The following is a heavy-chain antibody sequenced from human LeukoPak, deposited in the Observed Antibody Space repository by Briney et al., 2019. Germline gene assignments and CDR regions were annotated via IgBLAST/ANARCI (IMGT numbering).Heavy chain of an antibody. J-gene: IGHJ4*02. CDR1: GYTFTRYY. Sequence: ASVKVSCKASGYTFTRYYIHWVRQAPGQGLEWMGGIIPIFGTANYAQKFQGRVTITTDESTSTAYMELSSLRSGDTAVYYCASHCSSTSCYRSFDYWGQGTLVTVSS. V-gene: IGHV1-69*05. D-gene: IGHD2-2*01. CDR3: ASHCSSTSCYRSFDY. CDR2: IIPIFGTA.